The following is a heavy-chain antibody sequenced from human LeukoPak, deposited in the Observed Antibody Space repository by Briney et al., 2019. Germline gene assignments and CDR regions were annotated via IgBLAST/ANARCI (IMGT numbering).Heavy chain of an antibody. CDR1: GGTFSSYT. V-gene: IGHV1-69*02. D-gene: IGHD5-18*01. CDR3: ARTGTAMGPPLDY. Sequence: SVKVSCKASGGTFSSYTISWVRRAPGQGLEWMGRIIPILGIANYAQKFQGRVMITADKSTSTAYMELSSLRSEDTAVYYCARTGTAMGPPLDYWGQGTLVTVSS. J-gene: IGHJ4*02. CDR2: IIPILGIA.